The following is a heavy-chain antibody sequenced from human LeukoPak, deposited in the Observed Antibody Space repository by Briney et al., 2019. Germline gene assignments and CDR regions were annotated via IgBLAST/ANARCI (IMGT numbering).Heavy chain of an antibody. V-gene: IGHV4-61*02. Sequence: SQTLSLTCTVSGDSISSNYYYWNWTRQPAGKELEWIGRVYTSGTTNYNPSLKSRVTISVDTSKNQFSLKLSSVTAADTAVYYCARDAHSSSWYVIYYYYMDVWGKGTTVTVSS. D-gene: IGHD6-13*01. CDR2: VYTSGTT. CDR3: ARDAHSSSWYVIYYYYMDV. CDR1: GDSISSNYYY. J-gene: IGHJ6*03.